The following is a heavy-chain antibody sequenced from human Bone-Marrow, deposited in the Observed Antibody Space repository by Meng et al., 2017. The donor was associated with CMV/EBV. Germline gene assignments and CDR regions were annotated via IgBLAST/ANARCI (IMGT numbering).Heavy chain of an antibody. CDR2: IIPIFGTA. V-gene: IGHV1-69*05. CDR1: GGTFSSYA. J-gene: IGHJ6*02. Sequence: SVKVSCKASGGTFSSYAISWVRQAPGQGLEWMGGIIPIFGTANYAQKFQGRVTITTDESTSTAYMELSSLRSEDTAVYYCARDRCSSTSCYTDYYGMDVWGQGTSVTFSS. D-gene: IGHD2-2*02. CDR3: ARDRCSSTSCYTDYYGMDV.